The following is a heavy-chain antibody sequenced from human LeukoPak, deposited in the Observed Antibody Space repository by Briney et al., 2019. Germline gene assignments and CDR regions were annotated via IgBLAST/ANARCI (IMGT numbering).Heavy chain of an antibody. V-gene: IGHV4-34*01. J-gene: IGHJ4*02. CDR1: GGSFSGYY. CDR3: AGGHNEGAYYYGFTY. Sequence: SETLSLTCAVYGGSFSGYYWTWIRQPPSKGLEWIGEINRSGGTNYNPSLKSRVTISGDTSKNQFSLKLSSVTAADTALYYCAGGHNEGAYYYGFTYWGQGTLVTVSS. D-gene: IGHD3-3*01. CDR2: INRSGGT.